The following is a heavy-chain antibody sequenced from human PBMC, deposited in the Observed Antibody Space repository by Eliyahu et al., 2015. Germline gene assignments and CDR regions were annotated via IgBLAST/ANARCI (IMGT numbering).Heavy chain of an antibody. V-gene: IGHV4-34*01. CDR2: INHSGST. CDR3: ARHKRDHSGSYYEFDY. Sequence: QVQLQQWGAGLLKPSETLSLTCAVYGGSFSGYYWSWIRQPPGKGLEWIGEINHSGSTNYNPSLKSRVTISVDTSKNQFSLKLSSVTAADTAVYYCARHKRDHSGSYYEFDYWGQGTLVTVSS. D-gene: IGHD1-26*01. CDR1: GGSFSGYY. J-gene: IGHJ4*02.